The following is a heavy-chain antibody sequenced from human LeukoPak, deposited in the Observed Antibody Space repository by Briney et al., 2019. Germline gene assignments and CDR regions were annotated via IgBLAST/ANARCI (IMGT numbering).Heavy chain of an antibody. V-gene: IGHV4-39*07. CDR3: ARDSGVDIVAPPYYFDY. D-gene: IGHD5-12*01. Sequence: PSETLSLTCTVSGGSISSSSYYWGWIRQPPGKGLEWIGSIYYSGSTYYNPSLKSRVTISVDTSKNQFSLKLSSVTAADTAVYYCARDSGVDIVAPPYYFDYWGQGTLVTVSS. J-gene: IGHJ4*02. CDR1: GGSISSSSYY. CDR2: IYYSGST.